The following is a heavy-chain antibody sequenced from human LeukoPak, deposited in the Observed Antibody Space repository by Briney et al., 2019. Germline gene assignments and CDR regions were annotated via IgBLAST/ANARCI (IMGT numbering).Heavy chain of an antibody. CDR1: GFTFSSFS. CDR3: ATQNWFDP. J-gene: IGHJ5*02. CDR2: ISRSSTYI. Sequence: GGSLRLSCAASGFTFSSFSMNWVRQAPGKGLEWVPLISRSSTYIYYAASVKGRFTISRDNAKNSLYLQMNSLRDEDTGVYYCATQNWFDPWGQGTRVTVSS. V-gene: IGHV3-21*01.